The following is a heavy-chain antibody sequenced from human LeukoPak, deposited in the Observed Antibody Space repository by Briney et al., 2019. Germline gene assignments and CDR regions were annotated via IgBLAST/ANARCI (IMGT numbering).Heavy chain of an antibody. CDR2: IRYDGSNK. J-gene: IGHJ6*03. CDR1: GFTFSSYG. CDR3: AKDRCSSTSCYGGGFYYYYMDV. D-gene: IGHD2-2*01. V-gene: IGHV3-30*02. Sequence: GGSLRLSCAASGFTFSSYGMHWVRQAPGKGLEWVAFIRYDGSNKYYADSVEGRFTISRDNSKNTLYLQMNSLRAEDTAVYYCAKDRCSSTSCYGGGFYYYYMDVWGKGTTVTVSS.